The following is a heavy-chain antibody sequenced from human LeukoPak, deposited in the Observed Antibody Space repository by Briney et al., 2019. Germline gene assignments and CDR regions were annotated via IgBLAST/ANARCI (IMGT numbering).Heavy chain of an antibody. D-gene: IGHD6-13*01. CDR2: INHSGST. CDR3: ARGNLLAAAGLDY. J-gene: IGHJ4*02. V-gene: IGHV4-34*01. Sequence: SETLSLTCAVYGGSFSGYYWSWIRQPPGRGLEWIGEINHSGSTNYNPSLKSRVTISVDTSKNQFSLKLSSVTAADTAVYYCARGNLLAAAGLDYWGQGTLVTVSS. CDR1: GGSFSGYY.